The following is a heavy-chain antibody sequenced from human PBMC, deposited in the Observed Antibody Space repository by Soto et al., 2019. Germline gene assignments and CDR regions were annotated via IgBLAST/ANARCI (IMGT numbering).Heavy chain of an antibody. D-gene: IGHD3-3*01. J-gene: IGHJ5*02. CDR3: ARAQFDFWSGVNNWFDP. CDR2: MNPNIGNT. V-gene: IGHV1-8*02. CDR1: GGTFSSYA. Sequence: GASVKVSCKASGGTFSSYAISWVRQAPGQGLEWMGWMNPNIGNTSYAQKFQGRVTMTRNTSISTAYMELSSLRSEDTAVYYCARAQFDFWSGVNNWFDPWGQGTLVTVSS.